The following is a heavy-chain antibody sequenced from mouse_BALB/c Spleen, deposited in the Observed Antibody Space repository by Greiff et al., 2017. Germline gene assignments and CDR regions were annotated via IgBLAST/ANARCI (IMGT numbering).Heavy chain of an antibody. D-gene: IGHD2-14*01. CDR3: ARLRYDEFAY. CDR2: ISYSGST. J-gene: IGHJ3*01. Sequence: EVKLMESGPSLVKPSQTLSLTCSVTGDSITSGYWNWIRKFPGNKLEYMGYISYSGSTYYNPSLKSRISITRDTSKNQYYLQLNSVTTEDTATYYCARLRYDEFAYWGQGTLVTVSA. CDR1: GDSITSGY. V-gene: IGHV3-8*02.